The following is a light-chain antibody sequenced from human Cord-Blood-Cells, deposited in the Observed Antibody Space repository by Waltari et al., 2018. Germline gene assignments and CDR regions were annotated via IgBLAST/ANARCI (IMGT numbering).Light chain of an antibody. V-gene: IGLV2-14*03. Sequence: QSALTQPASVSASPGQSLTISCTGTSSDVGGYNYVSWYQQHPGKAPKLMIYDVSNRPSGVSNRFSGSKSGNTASLTISGLQAEDEADYYCSSYTSSSGYVFGTGTKVTVL. J-gene: IGLJ1*01. CDR3: SSYTSSSGYV. CDR1: SSDVGGYNY. CDR2: DVS.